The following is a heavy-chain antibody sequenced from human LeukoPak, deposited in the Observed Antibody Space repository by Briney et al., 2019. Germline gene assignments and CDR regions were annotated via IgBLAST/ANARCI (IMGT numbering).Heavy chain of an antibody. CDR3: ARSRERICSDHACYVDLQAT. D-gene: IGHD2-15*01. CDR2: IYVSESA. CDR1: GCSISNGSYY. J-gene: IGHJ1*01. Sequence: SETLSLTCTASGCSISNGSYYWAWHPQPAGQALVWIGRIYVSESANYDSSLKSRATILVDTSKNQFSLELRSVTAAYTAIYYCARSRERICSDHACYVDLQATWGQGTLVTVSP. V-gene: IGHV4-61*02.